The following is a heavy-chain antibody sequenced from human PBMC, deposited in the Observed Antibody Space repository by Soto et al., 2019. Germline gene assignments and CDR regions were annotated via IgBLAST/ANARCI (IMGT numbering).Heavy chain of an antibody. D-gene: IGHD6-25*01. CDR2: VYFSGNT. Sequence: SETLSLTCTVSGGSLSSYYWAWIRQSPWKGLEWIGYVYFSGNTNYNPSLKSRVTISIDTSKNQFSLRLASVTAADTAFYYCGSVRPSGYVLSWGPGTLVTVS. CDR1: GGSLSSYY. V-gene: IGHV4-59*01. CDR3: GSVRPSGYVLS. J-gene: IGHJ5*02.